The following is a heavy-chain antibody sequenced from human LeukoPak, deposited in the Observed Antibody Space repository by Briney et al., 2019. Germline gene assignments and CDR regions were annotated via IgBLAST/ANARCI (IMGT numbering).Heavy chain of an antibody. CDR3: ARSYYYDSSGYWRFDY. CDR1: GGTFSSYA. V-gene: IGHV1-69*05. D-gene: IGHD3-22*01. J-gene: IGHJ4*02. Sequence: VKVSCKASGGTFSSYAISWVGQAPGQGLEWMGGIIPIFGTANYAQKFQGRVTITTDESTSTAYMELSSLRSEDTAVYYCARSYYYDSSGYWRFDYWGQGTLVTVSS. CDR2: IIPIFGTA.